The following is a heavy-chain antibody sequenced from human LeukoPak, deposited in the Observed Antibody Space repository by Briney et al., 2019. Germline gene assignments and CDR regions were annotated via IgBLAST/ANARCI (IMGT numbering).Heavy chain of an antibody. Sequence: ASETLSLTCTVSGGSISSYYWSWIRQPPGKGLEWIGYIYYSGSTNYNPSLKSRVTISVDTSKNQFSLKLSSVTAADTAVYYCARDGDFMVRGALDYWGQGTLVTVSS. D-gene: IGHD3-10*01. CDR1: GGSISSYY. CDR3: ARDGDFMVRGALDY. J-gene: IGHJ4*02. CDR2: IYYSGST. V-gene: IGHV4-59*01.